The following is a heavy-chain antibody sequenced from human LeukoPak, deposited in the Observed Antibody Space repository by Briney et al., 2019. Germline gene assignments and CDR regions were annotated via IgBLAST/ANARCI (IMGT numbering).Heavy chain of an antibody. CDR2: INSDGTRT. D-gene: IGHD6-6*01. V-gene: IGHV3-74*03. CDR3: AVSRLSRSSNMDV. Sequence: PGGSLRLSCAASGFAFGNYWMHWVRQPLGKGLAWVSRINSDGTRTAYADSVKGRLTISRDNAKNTLYLQMNSLTAEDTAVYYCAVSRLSRSSNMDVWGKGTTVTVSS. CDR1: GFAFGNYW. J-gene: IGHJ6*03.